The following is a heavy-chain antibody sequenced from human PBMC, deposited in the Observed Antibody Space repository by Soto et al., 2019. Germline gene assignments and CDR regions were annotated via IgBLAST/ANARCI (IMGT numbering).Heavy chain of an antibody. Sequence: QVQLVQSGAEVKKPGASVQVSCKTSGYTFTNHGINWVRQAPGQGLEWMGWINPYNANVNYAQELQGRVTMTTDTSTSTAYMDLRSLTSDDTAVYYCARDRVAGIWGDAVDIWGQGTMVTVSS. D-gene: IGHD3-16*01. CDR1: GYTFTNHG. CDR3: ARDRVAGIWGDAVDI. J-gene: IGHJ3*02. CDR2: INPYNANV. V-gene: IGHV1-18*04.